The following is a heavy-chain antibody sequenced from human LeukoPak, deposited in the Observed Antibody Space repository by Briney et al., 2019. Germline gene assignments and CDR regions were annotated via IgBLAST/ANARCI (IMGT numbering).Heavy chain of an antibody. V-gene: IGHV3-48*03. CDR1: GFTFSTYE. D-gene: IGHD4-11*01. CDR3: ARDGSNFDPFDY. Sequence: GGSLRLSCAASGFTFSTYEMNFVRQAPGKGLEWISYISASGKTTIYADSVKGRFTISRDNAKNSLYLQMNSLRAEDTAVYYCARDGSNFDPFDYWGQGTLVTVSS. J-gene: IGHJ4*02. CDR2: ISASGKTT.